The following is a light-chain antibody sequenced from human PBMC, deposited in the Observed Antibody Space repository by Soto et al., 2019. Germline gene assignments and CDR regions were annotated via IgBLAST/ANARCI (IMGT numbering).Light chain of an antibody. CDR3: QKLFDSPIT. CDR1: QVISTS. CDR2: ADS. V-gene: IGKV1-9*01. Sequence: DLQLTQSPSFLSPSIGESVTITCRASQVISTSLAWYQVKTGKAPKLLIYADSTLESGVPSRFSATVSGTEFSLTITRLQPEDFATYYCQKLFDSPITFGQGTRLEIK. J-gene: IGKJ5*01.